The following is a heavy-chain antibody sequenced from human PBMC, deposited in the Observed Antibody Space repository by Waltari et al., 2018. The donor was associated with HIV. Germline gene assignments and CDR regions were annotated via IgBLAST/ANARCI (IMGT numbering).Heavy chain of an antibody. D-gene: IGHD4-17*01. CDR3: ARGPRPSTVTAPGWYFEL. Sequence: QVPLQQWGTGLLKPSEPLPRTGAVYVGSSTGYSWSWIRQPPGKGLEWIGEINHNRVANYNPSLKNRLIMSVDTSKNQFSLKLDSVTASDTALYYCARGPRPSTVTAPGWYFELWGRGTLVIVSS. J-gene: IGHJ2*01. V-gene: IGHV4-34*01. CDR2: INHNRVA. CDR1: VGSSTGYS.